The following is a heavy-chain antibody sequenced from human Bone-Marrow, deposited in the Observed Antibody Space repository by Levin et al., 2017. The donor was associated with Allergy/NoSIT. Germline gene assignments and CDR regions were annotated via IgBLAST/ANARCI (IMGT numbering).Heavy chain of an antibody. J-gene: IGHJ4*02. CDR3: ARDSLHDESAQTASLPLFY. CDR2: ISFDGNHT. V-gene: IGHV3-30*11. CDR1: GFNFKNFA. Sequence: PGGSLRLSCSTSGFNFKNFAFHWVRQAPGKGLQWLSLISFDGNHTFHADSLRGRFTVSRDNSKSTLYLQMNDLRPDDTAVYFCARDSLHDESAQTASLPLFYWGQGALVTVSS. D-gene: IGHD2-21*02.